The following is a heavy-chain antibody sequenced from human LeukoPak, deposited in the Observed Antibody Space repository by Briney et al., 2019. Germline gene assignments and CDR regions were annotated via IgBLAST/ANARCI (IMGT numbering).Heavy chain of an antibody. J-gene: IGHJ4*02. D-gene: IGHD2/OR15-2a*01. V-gene: IGHV3-66*01. CDR1: GFTVSSNS. CDR2: IYSGGST. CDR3: ARDEPSPDSTDLDY. Sequence: GGSLRLSCAASGFTVSSNSMTWVRQAPGKGLEWVSVIYSGGSTYYADSVKGRFTISRDNPKNTLYLQMNSLRAEDTAVYYCARDEPSPDSTDLDYWGQGTLVTVSS.